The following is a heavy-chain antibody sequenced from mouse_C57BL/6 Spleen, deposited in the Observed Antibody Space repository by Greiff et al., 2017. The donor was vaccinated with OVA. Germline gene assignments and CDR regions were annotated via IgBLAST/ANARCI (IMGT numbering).Heavy chain of an antibody. Sequence: QVQLQQPGAELVKPGASVKMSCKASGYTFTSYWITWVKQRPGHGLEWIGDIYPGSGSTNYNEKFKSKATLTVDTSSSTAYMQLSSLTSEDSAIYYCARGGGLRRDWYFDVWGTGTTVTVSS. CDR3: ARGGGLRRDWYFDV. J-gene: IGHJ1*03. D-gene: IGHD2-4*01. CDR2: IYPGSGST. CDR1: GYTFTSYW. V-gene: IGHV1-55*01.